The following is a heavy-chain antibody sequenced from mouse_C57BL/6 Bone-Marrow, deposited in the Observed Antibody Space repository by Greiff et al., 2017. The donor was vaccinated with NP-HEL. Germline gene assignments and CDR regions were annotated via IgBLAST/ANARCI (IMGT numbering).Heavy chain of an antibody. CDR1: GFTFSDYY. J-gene: IGHJ1*03. Sequence: EVKLQESGGGLVQPGGSLKLSCAASGFTFSDYYMYWVRQTPEKRLEWVAYISNGGGSTYYPDTVKGRFTISRDNAKNTLYLQMSRLKSEDTAMYYCARRDYYGSSPHWYFDVWGTGTTVTVSS. CDR2: ISNGGGST. V-gene: IGHV5-12*01. D-gene: IGHD1-1*01. CDR3: ARRDYYGSSPHWYFDV.